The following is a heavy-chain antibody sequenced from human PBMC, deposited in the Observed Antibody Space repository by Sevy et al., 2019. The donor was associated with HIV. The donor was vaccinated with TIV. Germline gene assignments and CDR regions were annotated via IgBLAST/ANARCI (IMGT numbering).Heavy chain of an antibody. V-gene: IGHV3-23*01. CDR2: ISGSGGST. CDR1: GFTFSSYA. J-gene: IGHJ3*02. Sequence: GGSLRLSCAASGFTFSSYAMSWVRQAPGKGLEWVSAISGSGGSTYYADSVKGRFTISRDNSKNTLYLQMNSLRAEDTAVYYCAKVAEGRVQYNWNDVGAFDIWGQGAMVTVSS. CDR3: AKVAEGRVQYNWNDVGAFDI. D-gene: IGHD1-1*01.